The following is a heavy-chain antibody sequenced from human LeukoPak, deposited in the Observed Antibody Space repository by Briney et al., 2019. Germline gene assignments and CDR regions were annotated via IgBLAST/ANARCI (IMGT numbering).Heavy chain of an antibody. CDR1: GISFSSYW. V-gene: IGHV3-7*01. Sequence: GGSLRLSYATSGISFSSYWMSWVRQAPGKGLEWVANMKQDGSEMYYVDSVKGRFTISRDNAKNTLYLQMNSLRVEDTALYYCARDSGHTGYDLYDYWGQGTLVTVSS. J-gene: IGHJ4*02. CDR2: MKQDGSEM. D-gene: IGHD5-12*01. CDR3: ARDSGHTGYDLYDY.